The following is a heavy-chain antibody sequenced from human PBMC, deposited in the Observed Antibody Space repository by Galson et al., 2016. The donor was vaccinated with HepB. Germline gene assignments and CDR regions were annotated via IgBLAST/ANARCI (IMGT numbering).Heavy chain of an antibody. D-gene: IGHD4-17*01. V-gene: IGHV4-31*03. CDR2: IYYSGST. Sequence: TLSLTCTVSGGSISSGGYYWSWIRQHPGKGLEWIGYIYYSGSTYYNPSLQSRVTISVDTSKNQFSLKLSSVTAADTAVFYCARAFVGHDYGDYRPYWYFDLWGRGTLVTVSS. CDR1: GGSISSGGYY. CDR3: ARAFVGHDYGDYRPYWYFDL. J-gene: IGHJ2*01.